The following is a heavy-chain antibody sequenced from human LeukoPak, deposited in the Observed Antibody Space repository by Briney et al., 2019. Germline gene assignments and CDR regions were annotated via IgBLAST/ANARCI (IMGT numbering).Heavy chain of an antibody. CDR1: GGSISSGGYY. CDR3: ARRGPMGCSSTSCYGIDY. Sequence: SQTLSLTCTVSGGSISSGGYYWSWIRQHPGKGLEWIGYIYYSGSTYYNPSLKSRVTISVDTSKNQFSLKLSSVTAADTAVYYCARRGPMGCSSTSCYGIDYWGQGTLVTVSS. CDR2: IYYSGST. V-gene: IGHV4-31*03. D-gene: IGHD2-2*01. J-gene: IGHJ4*02.